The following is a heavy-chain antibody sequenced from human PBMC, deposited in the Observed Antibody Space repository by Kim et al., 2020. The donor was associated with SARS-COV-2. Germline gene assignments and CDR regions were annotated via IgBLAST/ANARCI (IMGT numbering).Heavy chain of an antibody. D-gene: IGHD3-10*01. V-gene: IGHV4-34*01. CDR1: SGSFSDYY. CDR2: IDRSGNT. J-gene: IGHJ3*02. CDR3: ARAIYNKNYFDM. Sequence: SETLSLTCAVYSGSFSDYYWSWIRQPPGKGLEWIGDIDRSGNTNYSPSLKSQVTLSVDTSKNQFSLRLNSVTAADTALYYCARAIYNKNYFDMWSQGTMVTVSA.